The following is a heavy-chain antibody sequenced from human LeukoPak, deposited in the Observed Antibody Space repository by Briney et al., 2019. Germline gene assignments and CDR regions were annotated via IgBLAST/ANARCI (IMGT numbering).Heavy chain of an antibody. D-gene: IGHD3-9*01. CDR3: ARDGDILTGPSYYGMDV. CDR1: GGTFSSYA. J-gene: IGHJ6*02. CDR2: IIPILGIA. V-gene: IGHV1-69*04. Sequence: ASVKVSCKASGGTFSSYAISWVRQAPGQGLEWMGRIIPILGIANYAQKFQGRVTITADKSTSTAYMELSSLRSEDTAVYYCARDGDILTGPSYYGMDVWGQGTTVTVSS.